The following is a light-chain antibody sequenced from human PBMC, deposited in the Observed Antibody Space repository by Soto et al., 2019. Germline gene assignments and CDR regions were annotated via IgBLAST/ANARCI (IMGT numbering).Light chain of an antibody. J-gene: IGKJ1*01. Sequence: EIVLTQSPGTLSLSPGERATLSCRASQSVRDRYLAWYQQKPGQAPSLLIYDTSTRATGAPDRFSGSGSGTDFALTISRVETEDCAIYFCQQYGSSPGTVGQGTKVEI. V-gene: IGKV3-20*01. CDR3: QQYGSSPGT. CDR1: QSVRDRY. CDR2: DTS.